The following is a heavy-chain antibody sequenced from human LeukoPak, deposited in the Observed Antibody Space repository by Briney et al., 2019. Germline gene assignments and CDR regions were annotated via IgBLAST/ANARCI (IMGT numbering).Heavy chain of an antibody. CDR2: IRYDGSNK. V-gene: IGHV3-30*02. J-gene: IGHJ1*01. CDR3: AKALVGIAKAEYFQH. Sequence: PGGSLRLSCAASGFTFSSYGMHWVRQAPGKGLEWVAFIRYDGSNKYYADSVKGRFTISRDNSKNTLYLQMNSLRAEDTAVYYCAKALVGIAKAEYFQHWGQGTLVTVSS. CDR1: GFTFSSYG. D-gene: IGHD6-13*01.